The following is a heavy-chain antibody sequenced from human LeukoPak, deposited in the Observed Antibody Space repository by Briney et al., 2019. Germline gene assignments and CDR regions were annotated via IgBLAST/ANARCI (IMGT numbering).Heavy chain of an antibody. Sequence: KPSETLSLTRTVSGGSISSYYWSWIRQPAGKGLEWIGRIYTSGSTNYNPSLKSRVTMSVDTSKNQFSLKLSSVTAADTAVYYCARETGYYGSGSGIDYWGQGTLVTVSS. CDR2: IYTSGST. CDR1: GGSISSYY. J-gene: IGHJ4*02. CDR3: ARETGYYGSGSGIDY. D-gene: IGHD3-10*01. V-gene: IGHV4-4*07.